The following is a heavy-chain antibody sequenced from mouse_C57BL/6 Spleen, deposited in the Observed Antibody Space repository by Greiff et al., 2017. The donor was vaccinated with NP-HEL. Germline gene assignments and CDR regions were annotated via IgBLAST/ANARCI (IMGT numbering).Heavy chain of an antibody. CDR3: ARGNGYAWWAMDY. CDR2: IDPANGNT. J-gene: IGHJ4*01. V-gene: IGHV14-3*01. CDR1: GFNIKNTY. Sequence: VHVKQSVAELVRPGASVKLSCTASGFNIKNTYMHWVKQRPEQGLEWIGRIDPANGNTKYAPKFQGKATITADTSSNTAYLQLSSLTSEDTAIYYCARGNGYAWWAMDYWGQGTSVTVSS. D-gene: IGHD2-2*01.